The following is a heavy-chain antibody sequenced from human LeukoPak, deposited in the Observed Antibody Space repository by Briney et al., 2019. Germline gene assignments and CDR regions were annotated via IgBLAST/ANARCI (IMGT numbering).Heavy chain of an antibody. J-gene: IGHJ6*02. V-gene: IGHV4-59*01. Sequence: PSETLSLTCTVSGGSISSYYWSWIRQPPGKGLEWIGYIYYSGSTNYNPSLKSRVTISVDTSKNQFSLKLSSVIAADTAVYYCARDRAGITMVPYGMDVWGQGTTVTVSS. CDR1: GGSISSYY. D-gene: IGHD3-10*01. CDR3: ARDRAGITMVPYGMDV. CDR2: IYYSGST.